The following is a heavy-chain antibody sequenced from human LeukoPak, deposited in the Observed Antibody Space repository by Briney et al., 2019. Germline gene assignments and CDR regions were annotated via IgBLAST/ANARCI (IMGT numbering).Heavy chain of an antibody. V-gene: IGHV4-34*01. Sequence: SETLSLTCAVYGGSSSGYYWSWIRQPPGKGLEWIGEINHSGSTNYNPSLKSRVTISVDTSKNQFSLKLSSVTAADTAVYYCARHKYPLAYCSSTSCYRTDYFDYWGQGTLVTVSS. CDR2: INHSGST. CDR1: GGSSSGYY. J-gene: IGHJ4*02. CDR3: ARHKYPLAYCSSTSCYRTDYFDY. D-gene: IGHD2-2*02.